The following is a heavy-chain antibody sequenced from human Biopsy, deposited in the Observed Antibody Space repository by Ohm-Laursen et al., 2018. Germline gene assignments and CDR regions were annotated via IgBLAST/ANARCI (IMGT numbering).Heavy chain of an antibody. CDR1: GYSIRNYY. V-gene: IGHV4-4*07. CDR2: IYPGGGT. Sequence: GTLSLTCTVSGYSIRNYYWSWIRQAAGKGLEWIGRIYPGGGTIYNPSLKSRVTMSVDTSKNHFSLNLNSVTAADTAVYYCAGIVLGPTNDAFDIWGQGTIVTVSS. J-gene: IGHJ3*02. D-gene: IGHD1-26*01. CDR3: AGIVLGPTNDAFDI.